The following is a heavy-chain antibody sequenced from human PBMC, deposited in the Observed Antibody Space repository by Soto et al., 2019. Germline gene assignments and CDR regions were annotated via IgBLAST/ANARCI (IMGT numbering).Heavy chain of an antibody. V-gene: IGHV2-5*01. J-gene: IGHJ4*02. CDR3: AHTHNYDFWSGYYTDFDY. CDR1: GFSLSTSGVG. D-gene: IGHD3-3*01. Sequence: QITLKESGPTLVKPTQTLTLTCTFSGFSLSTSGVGVGWIRQPPGKALEWLALIYWNDDKGYSPSLKSRLTITKDTSKNQVVLTMTNMDPVDTATYYCAHTHNYDFWSGYYTDFDYWGQGTLVTVSS. CDR2: IYWNDDK.